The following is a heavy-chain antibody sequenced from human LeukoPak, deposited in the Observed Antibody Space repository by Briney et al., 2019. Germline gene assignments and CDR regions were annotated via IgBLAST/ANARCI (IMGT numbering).Heavy chain of an antibody. CDR2: ISSSSSYI. CDR3: ARGVRSSSWYGVY. V-gene: IGHV3-21*01. Sequence: GGSLRLSCAASGFTFSSYSMNWVRQAPGKGLEWVSSISSSSSYIYYADSVKGRFTISRDNAKNSLYLQMNSLRAEDTAVYYCARGVRSSSWYGVYWGQGTLVTVSS. J-gene: IGHJ4*02. CDR1: GFTFSSYS. D-gene: IGHD6-13*01.